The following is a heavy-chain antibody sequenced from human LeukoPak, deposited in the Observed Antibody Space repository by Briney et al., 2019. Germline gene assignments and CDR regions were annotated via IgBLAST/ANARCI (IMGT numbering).Heavy chain of an antibody. V-gene: IGHV4-34*01. J-gene: IGHJ4*02. Sequence: SETLSLTCAVYGGSFSGYYWSWIRQPPGKGLEWIGSIYYHENTYYNSSLKSRVTISVDTSKNQFSLKLNSVTVADTAVYFCARRAYSAAYWKHFDYWGQGTLVTVSS. CDR3: ARRAYSAAYWKHFDY. D-gene: IGHD1-1*01. CDR1: GGSFSGYY. CDR2: IYYHENT.